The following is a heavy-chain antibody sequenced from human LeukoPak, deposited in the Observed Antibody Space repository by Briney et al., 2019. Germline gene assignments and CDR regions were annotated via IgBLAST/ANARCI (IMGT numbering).Heavy chain of an antibody. J-gene: IGHJ4*02. CDR2: IYYSGGT. V-gene: IGHV4-59*01. CDR3: ASATVGATTSFDY. D-gene: IGHD1-26*01. CDR1: GGSISSYY. Sequence: SETLSLTRTVSGGSISSYYWSWIRQPPGKGLEWIGYIYYSGGTNYNPSLKSRVTISVDTSKNQFSLKLSSVTAADTAVYYCASATVGATTSFDYWGQGTLVTVSS.